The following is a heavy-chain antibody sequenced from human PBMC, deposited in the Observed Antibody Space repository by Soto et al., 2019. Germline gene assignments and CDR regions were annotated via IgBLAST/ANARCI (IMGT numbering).Heavy chain of an antibody. Sequence: QVQLVESGGGVVQPGRSLRLSCAASGFTFSSYGMHWVRQAPGKGLEWVAVISYDGSNKYYADSVKGRFTISRDNSKNTLYLQMNSLRADDTAVYYCAKDHSGPVEWGQGTLVTVSS. CDR1: GFTFSSYG. CDR3: AKDHSGPVE. D-gene: IGHD5-12*01. J-gene: IGHJ4*02. CDR2: ISYDGSNK. V-gene: IGHV3-30*18.